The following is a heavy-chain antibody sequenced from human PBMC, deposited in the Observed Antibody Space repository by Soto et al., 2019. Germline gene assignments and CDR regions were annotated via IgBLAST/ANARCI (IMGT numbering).Heavy chain of an antibody. J-gene: IGHJ4*02. Sequence: PSETLSLTCTVSGGSISSYYWSWIRQPPGKGLEWIGYIYYSGSTNYNPSLKSRVTISVDTSKDQFSLKLSSVTAADTAVYYCARGGLLKPGFFDYWGQGTLVTVSS. CDR1: GGSISSYY. V-gene: IGHV4-59*01. CDR2: IYYSGST. CDR3: ARGGLLKPGFFDY. D-gene: IGHD5-12*01.